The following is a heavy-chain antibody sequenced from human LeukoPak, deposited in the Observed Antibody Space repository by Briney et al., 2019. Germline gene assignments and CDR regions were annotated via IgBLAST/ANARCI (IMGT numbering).Heavy chain of an antibody. CDR3: ARSASFYDSSGYFHPFDY. D-gene: IGHD3-22*01. V-gene: IGHV1-46*01. J-gene: IGHJ4*02. CDR2: INPSGGST. Sequence: ASVKVSCKASGGTFSSYAISWVRQAPGQGLEWMGIINPSGGSTSYAQKFQGRVTMTRDTSTSTVYMELSSLRSEDTAVYYCARSASFYDSSGYFHPFDYWGQGALVTVSS. CDR1: GGTFSSYA.